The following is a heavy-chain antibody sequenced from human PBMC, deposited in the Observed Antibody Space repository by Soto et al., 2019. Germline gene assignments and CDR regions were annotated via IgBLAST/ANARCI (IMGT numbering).Heavy chain of an antibody. CDR3: ARDPSGYSYFDF. D-gene: IGHD3-22*01. CDR1: GGTFRTAA. J-gene: IGHJ4*02. Sequence: QVQLAQSGAEVKIPGSSVKVSCTSSGGTFRTAAVTWVRQAPGQGLEWVGGYIPIFGTVLYPQKFQDRVTITADESATTAYMELRNLTSEDTAIYYCARDPSGYSYFDFWSQGTLISVSS. V-gene: IGHV1-69*01. CDR2: YIPIFGTV.